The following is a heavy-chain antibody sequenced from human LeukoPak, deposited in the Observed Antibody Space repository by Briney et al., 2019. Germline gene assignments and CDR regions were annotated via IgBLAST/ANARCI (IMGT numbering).Heavy chain of an antibody. CDR1: GXSFSSSSDY. V-gene: IGHV4-39*01. Sequence: PSETLSLTCTVSGXSFSSSSDYWGWIRQPPGKGLEWIVSIYYSGSTYYNPSLKSRLTISVDTSKNQFSLKLGSVTAADTAVYYCARSPNSGYDPFDYWGQGTLVTVSS. CDR3: ARSPNSGYDPFDY. CDR2: IYYSGST. D-gene: IGHD5-12*01. J-gene: IGHJ4*02.